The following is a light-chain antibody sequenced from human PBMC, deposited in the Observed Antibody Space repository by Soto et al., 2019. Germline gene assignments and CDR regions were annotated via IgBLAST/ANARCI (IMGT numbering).Light chain of an antibody. CDR3: QQFGLSPT. J-gene: IGKJ4*01. Sequence: EIVLTQSPAPPSLSPGEGATLSCRASQNVSSYLAWYQQKPGQAPRLLIYDASNRAIGIPARFSGSGSGTDFTLTISRLEPEDFAVYYCQQFGLSPTFGGGTKVDIK. V-gene: IGKV3-11*01. CDR1: QNVSSY. CDR2: DAS.